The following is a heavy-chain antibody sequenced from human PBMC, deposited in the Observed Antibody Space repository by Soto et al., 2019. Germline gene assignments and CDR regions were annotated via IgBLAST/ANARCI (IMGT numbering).Heavy chain of an antibody. D-gene: IGHD2-15*01. V-gene: IGHV5-51*01. J-gene: IGHJ4*02. CDR3: ARRSGYVDY. Sequence: XXSLKISCKGSGYSFSSYWIGWVRQMPGKGLEGMXIIYHXDSDTRYSQSXXGQVTISXXKSISTAYMQWSSMKASDTAMYYCARRSGYVDYWGQGTLVTVSS. CDR1: GYSFSSYW. CDR2: IYHXDSDT.